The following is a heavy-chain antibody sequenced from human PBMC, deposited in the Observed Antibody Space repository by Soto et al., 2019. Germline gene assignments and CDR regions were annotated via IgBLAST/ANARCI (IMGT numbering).Heavy chain of an antibody. CDR2: INPISGDT. CDR1: GYIFTDHF. J-gene: IGHJ6*02. V-gene: IGHV1-2*02. Sequence: QVHLVQSGAEMKKPGASVKVSCKASGYIFTDHFIHWVRQAPGQGLEWMGWINPISGDTNYAQKFQYRVTMTRDTSINTVYMDLSRLISGDTGVYYCARVRREPYGVDVWGQGTTVTVSS. CDR3: ARVRREPYGVDV.